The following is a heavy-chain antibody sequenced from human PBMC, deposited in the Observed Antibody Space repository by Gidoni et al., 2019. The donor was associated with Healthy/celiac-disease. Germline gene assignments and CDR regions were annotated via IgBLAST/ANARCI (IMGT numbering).Heavy chain of an antibody. CDR1: GGSISSGGYS. CDR3: ARAVMTTVTTNHRGPFDP. CDR2: IYHSGST. Sequence: QLQLQESGSGLVKPSQTLSLTCAVSGGSISSGGYSWSWIRQPPGKGLEWIGYIYHSGSTYYNPSLKSRVTISVDRSKNQFSLKLSSVTAADTAVYYCARAVMTTVTTNHRGPFDPWGQGTLVTVSS. V-gene: IGHV4-30-2*01. J-gene: IGHJ5*02. D-gene: IGHD4-4*01.